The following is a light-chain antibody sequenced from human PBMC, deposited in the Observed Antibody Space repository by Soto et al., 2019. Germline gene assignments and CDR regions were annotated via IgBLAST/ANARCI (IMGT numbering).Light chain of an antibody. CDR1: QSVSSIY. CDR3: QQYGSSRWT. V-gene: IGKV3-20*01. Sequence: EIVLTQSPGTLSLXPGERXXXSCRASQSVSSIYLAWYQQKPGQSPRRLIYGASSRATGIPDRFSGSGSGTDFALSISGLEPEDFAVYYYQQYGSSRWTFGQGTKVQL. CDR2: GAS. J-gene: IGKJ1*01.